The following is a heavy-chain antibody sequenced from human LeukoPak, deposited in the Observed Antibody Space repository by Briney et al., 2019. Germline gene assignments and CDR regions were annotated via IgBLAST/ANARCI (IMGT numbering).Heavy chain of an antibody. CDR2: INHSGST. CDR3: ARADGYCSGGSCYYYYGMDV. J-gene: IGHJ6*02. V-gene: IGHV4-39*07. CDR1: GDSISSSGYY. Sequence: SETLSLTCTVSGDSISSSGYYWSWIRQPPGKGLEWIGEINHSGSTNYNPSLKSRVTISVDTSKNQFSLKLSSVTAADTAVYYCARADGYCSGGSCYYYYGMDVWGQGTTVTVSS. D-gene: IGHD2-15*01.